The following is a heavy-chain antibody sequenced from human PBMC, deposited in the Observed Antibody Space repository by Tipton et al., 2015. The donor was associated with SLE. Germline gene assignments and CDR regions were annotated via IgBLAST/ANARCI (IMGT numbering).Heavy chain of an antibody. CDR3: ASRVLYDYYDYLYYFDY. J-gene: IGHJ4*02. D-gene: IGHD3-16*01. CDR2: IRNKANSHVT. Sequence: SLRLSCATSGFTFSDAAVHWVRQAPGRGLEWVARIRNKANSHVTAYGASVRGRFVISRDDSKNTAYLQMNNLKAEDTAVYFCASRVLYDYYDYLYYFDYWGQGTLVTVSS. CDR1: GFTFSDAA. V-gene: IGHV3-73*01.